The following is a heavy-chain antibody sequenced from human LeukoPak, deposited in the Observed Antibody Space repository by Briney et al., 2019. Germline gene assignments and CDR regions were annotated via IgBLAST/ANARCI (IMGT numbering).Heavy chain of an antibody. CDR1: GFTFSSYG. CDR2: IWYDGSNK. J-gene: IGHJ4*02. V-gene: IGHV3-33*01. CDR3: ASNYYDSSGYYSLFDY. D-gene: IGHD3-22*01. Sequence: GRSLRLSCAASGFTFSSYGMHWVRQAPGKGLEWVADIWYDGSNKYYVDSVKGRFTISRDNSKNTLYLQMNSLRAEDTAVYYCASNYYDSSGYYSLFDYWGQGTLVTVSS.